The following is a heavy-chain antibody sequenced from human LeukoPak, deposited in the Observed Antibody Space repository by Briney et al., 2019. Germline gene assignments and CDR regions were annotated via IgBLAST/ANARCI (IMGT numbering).Heavy chain of an antibody. CDR1: GGSISSYY. V-gene: IGHV4-59*01. J-gene: IGHJ4*02. CDR2: IYYSGST. CDR3: ARAPLLTGYFDFDY. Sequence: PSETLSLTCTVSGGSISSYYWSWIRQPPGKGLEWIGYIYYSGSTNYNPSLKSRVTISVDTSKNQFSLKLSSVTAADTAVYYCARAPLLTGYFDFDYWGQGTLVTVSS. D-gene: IGHD3-9*01.